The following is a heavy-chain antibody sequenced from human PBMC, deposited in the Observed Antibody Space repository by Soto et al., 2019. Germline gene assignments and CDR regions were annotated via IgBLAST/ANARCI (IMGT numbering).Heavy chain of an antibody. Sequence: GGSLRLSCAASGFTFSSYSMNWVRQAPGKGLEWVSSISSSSSYIYYADSVKGRFTISRDNAKNSLYLQMNSLRAEDTAVYYCARGGYDFWSGYYESLIYWGQGTLVTVSS. D-gene: IGHD3-3*01. CDR2: ISSSSSYI. J-gene: IGHJ4*02. CDR1: GFTFSSYS. CDR3: ARGGYDFWSGYYESLIY. V-gene: IGHV3-21*01.